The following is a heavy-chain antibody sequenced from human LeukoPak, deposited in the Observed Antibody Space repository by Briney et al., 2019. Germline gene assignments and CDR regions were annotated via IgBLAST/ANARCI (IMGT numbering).Heavy chain of an antibody. CDR2: INPSGSST. J-gene: IGHJ4*02. CDR1: GYTFTSYY. CDR3: ARTTVTIKFDY. Sequence: ASVKVSCKASGYTFTSYYMHWVRQAPGQGLEWMGIINPSGSSTSYAQKFQDRVTMTRDTSTSTVYMELSSLRSEDTAVYYCARTTVTIKFDYWGQGTLVTVSS. V-gene: IGHV1-46*01. D-gene: IGHD4-17*01.